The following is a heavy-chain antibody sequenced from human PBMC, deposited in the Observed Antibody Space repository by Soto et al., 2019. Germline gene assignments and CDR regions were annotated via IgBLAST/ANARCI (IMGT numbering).Heavy chain of an antibody. V-gene: IGHV4-4*02. CDR1: CGSISSSNW. CDR3: AREAYKRGATNPFFDY. J-gene: IGHJ4*02. CDR2: IYPSGIT. Sequence: SETLSLTCAVSCGSISSSNWWTWVRLPPGKGLEWIGEIYPSGITNYSPSLKSRVTMSVDKSKNQFSLKLNSVTAADTAMYYCAREAYKRGATNPFFDYWGQGTLVTVSS. D-gene: IGHD1-26*01.